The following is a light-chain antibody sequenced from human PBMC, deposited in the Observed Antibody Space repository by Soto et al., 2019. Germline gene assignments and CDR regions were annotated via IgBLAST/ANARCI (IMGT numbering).Light chain of an antibody. V-gene: IGKV3-11*01. J-gene: IGKJ3*01. Sequence: EIVLTQSPATLSLSPGERATLSCRASQSVSSYLAWYQQKPGQAPRLLIYDASNRATGIPARFSGSGSGTDFTLTISSLEPEDFAVYYCQQRINWPPPFTFGPGTKVDIK. CDR3: QQRINWPPPFT. CDR2: DAS. CDR1: QSVSSY.